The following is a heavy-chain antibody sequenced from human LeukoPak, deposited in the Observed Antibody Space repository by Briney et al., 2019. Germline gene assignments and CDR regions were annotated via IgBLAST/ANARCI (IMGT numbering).Heavy chain of an antibody. V-gene: IGHV4-39*07. Sequence: SETLSLTCTVSGGSISSSTYNWDWIRQPPGKGLEWIGSIYYSGSTYYNPSLKSRVTISVDTSKNQFSLKLSSVTAADTAVYYCARGLYDFWSGYYMGFDYWGQGTLVTVSS. CDR3: ARGLYDFWSGYYMGFDY. D-gene: IGHD3-3*01. CDR2: IYYSGST. CDR1: GGSISSSTYN. J-gene: IGHJ4*02.